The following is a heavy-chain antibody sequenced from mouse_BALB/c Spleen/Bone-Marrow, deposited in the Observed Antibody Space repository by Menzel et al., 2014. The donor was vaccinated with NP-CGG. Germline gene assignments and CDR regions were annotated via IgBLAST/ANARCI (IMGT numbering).Heavy chain of an antibody. J-gene: IGHJ3*01. CDR1: GFDFSRYW. V-gene: IGHV4-1*02. Sequence: EVMLVESGGGLVQPGGSLKLSCAASGFDFSRYWMSWVRQAPGKGLEWIGEINPDSSTINYTPSLKYKFIIPRDNAKNTLYLQMSKVRSEDTALYYCSRLGYYGGYAYWCQGTLVTVSA. D-gene: IGHD2-3*01. CDR3: SRLGYYGGYAY. CDR2: INPDSSTI.